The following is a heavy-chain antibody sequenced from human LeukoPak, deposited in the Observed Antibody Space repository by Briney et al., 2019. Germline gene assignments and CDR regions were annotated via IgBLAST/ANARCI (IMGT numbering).Heavy chain of an antibody. CDR2: INPNSGGT. J-gene: IGHJ4*02. Sequence: ASVKVSGKASGYTFTGYYMHGVRQAPGQGLEWMGWINPNSGGTNYAQKFQGRVTMTSDTSISTAYMELSRLRSDDTAVYYCARQSYYDFWSGYSYCDYWGQGTLVTVSS. CDR1: GYTFTGYY. CDR3: ARQSYYDFWSGYSYCDY. V-gene: IGHV1-2*02. D-gene: IGHD3-3*01.